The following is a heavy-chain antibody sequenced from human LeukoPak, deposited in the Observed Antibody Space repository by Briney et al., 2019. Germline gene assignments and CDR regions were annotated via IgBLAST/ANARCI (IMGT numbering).Heavy chain of an antibody. CDR3: ARGYCSGSRWSRSY. CDR2: IKQDGSDK. D-gene: IGHD2-15*01. Sequence: GGSLRLSCAASGLTFSMFWMNWVRQAPGKGLEWVAEIKQDGSDKNYVDSVKSRFIISRDNAMYSLYLQMNGLRAEGTAGYYCARGYCSGSRWSRSYWGKGTLVTVSS. J-gene: IGHJ4*02. V-gene: IGHV3-7*01. CDR1: GLTFSMFW.